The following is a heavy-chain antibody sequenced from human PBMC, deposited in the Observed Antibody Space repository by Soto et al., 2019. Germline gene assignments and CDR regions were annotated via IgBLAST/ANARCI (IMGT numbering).Heavy chain of an antibody. D-gene: IGHD3-10*01. CDR1: GYTLTGYY. Sequence: ASVKVYCKASGYTLTGYYVHCVSQAPGQGLEWMGWINPNSGGTNYAQKFQGWVTMTRDTSISTAYMELSRLRSDDTAVYYCARGRVDGSGSYAQRTYYYYSYMDVWGKGTTVTVSS. CDR2: INPNSGGT. V-gene: IGHV1-2*04. CDR3: ARGRVDGSGSYAQRTYYYYSYMDV. J-gene: IGHJ6*03.